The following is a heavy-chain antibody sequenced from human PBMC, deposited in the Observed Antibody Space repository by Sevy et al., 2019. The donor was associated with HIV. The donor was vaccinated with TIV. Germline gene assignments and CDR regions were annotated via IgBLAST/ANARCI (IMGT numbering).Heavy chain of an antibody. J-gene: IGHJ4*02. CDR3: ARAQQVTMLVVIGGLYFDF. CDR1: GFTFSSYW. CDR2: IKQDMSEK. V-gene: IGHV3-7*01. D-gene: IGHD3-22*01. Sequence: GGSLRLSCAASGFTFSSYWMTWVRQAPGKGLEWVANIKQDMSEKYYTDSVKGRFTISRDNARNSLYLQMESLRAEDTTVYYCARAQQVTMLVVIGGLYFDFWGQGTLVTVSS.